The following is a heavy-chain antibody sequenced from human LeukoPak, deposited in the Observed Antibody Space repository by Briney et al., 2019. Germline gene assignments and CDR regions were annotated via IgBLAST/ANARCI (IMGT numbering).Heavy chain of an antibody. CDR3: ARGGGYDFPIPGWFDP. CDR1: GGSISSSSYY. J-gene: IGHJ5*02. Sequence: SETLSLTCTVSGGSISSSSYYWGWIRQPPGKGLEWIGSIYYSGSTYYNPSLKSRVTISVDTSKNQFSLKLSSVTAADTAVYYCARGGGYDFPIPGWFDPWGQGTLVTVSS. D-gene: IGHD5-12*01. V-gene: IGHV4-39*01. CDR2: IYYSGST.